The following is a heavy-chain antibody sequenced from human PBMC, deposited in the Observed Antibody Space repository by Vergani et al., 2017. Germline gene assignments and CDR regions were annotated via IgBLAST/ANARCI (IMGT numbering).Heavy chain of an antibody. D-gene: IGHD3-3*01. CDR2: ISGSGGST. J-gene: IGHJ6*04. CDR1: GFTFSSYA. CDR3: AKGLTPYDFWSGYKYYYYYGMDV. Sequence: EVQLLESGGGLVQPGGSLRLSCAASGFTFSSYAMSWVRQAPGKGLEWVSAISGSGGSTYYADSVKGRFTISRDNSKTTLYLQMNSLRAEDTAVYYCAKGLTPYDFWSGYKYYYYYGMDVWGEGTTVTVSS. V-gene: IGHV3-23*01.